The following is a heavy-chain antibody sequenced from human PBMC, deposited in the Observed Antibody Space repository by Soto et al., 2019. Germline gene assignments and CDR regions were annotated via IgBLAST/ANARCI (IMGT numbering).Heavy chain of an antibody. CDR1: GLTFSDYP. CDR3: AKPQSGSYYAAFDV. Sequence: EVKLLESGGGLVQPGGSLRLSCAVSGLTFSDYPMDWLRQAPGKGLEWVSRISGSAVSTYYADSVKGRFTISRDNSNNTLLLEMSSLRGEDTAVYFCAKPQSGSYYAAFDVWGEGTMVTVSS. V-gene: IGHV3-23*01. D-gene: IGHD1-26*01. CDR2: ISGSAVST. J-gene: IGHJ3*01.